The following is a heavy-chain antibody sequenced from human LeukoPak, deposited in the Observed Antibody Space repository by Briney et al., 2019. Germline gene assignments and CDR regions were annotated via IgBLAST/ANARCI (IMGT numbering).Heavy chain of an antibody. CDR2: IYSGGST. CDR1: GFTVSSNY. J-gene: IGHJ4*02. D-gene: IGHD3-10*01. Sequence: PGGPLRLSCAASGFTVSSNYMSWVRQAPGKGLEWVSVIYSGGSTYYADSVKGRFTISRDNSKNTLYLQMNSLRAEDTAVYYCARAIWFGELFFDYWGQGTLVTVSS. CDR3: ARAIWFGELFFDY. V-gene: IGHV3-66*01.